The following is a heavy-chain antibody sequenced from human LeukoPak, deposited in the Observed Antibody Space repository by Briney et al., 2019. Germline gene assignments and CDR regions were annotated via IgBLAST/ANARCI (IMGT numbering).Heavy chain of an antibody. D-gene: IGHD3-9*01. V-gene: IGHV3-30*04. J-gene: IGHJ5*02. CDR3: ARVRSPYYDILSGFGFDR. Sequence: PGGSLRLSCAASGFTFRSYAMLWVRQARGKGLEWVAVISYDGSNKYYVDSVKSRFTISRDNANNTLYLQMNILRPEDTAVYYCARVRSPYYDILSGFGFDRWGQGTLVTVSS. CDR2: ISYDGSNK. CDR1: GFTFRSYA.